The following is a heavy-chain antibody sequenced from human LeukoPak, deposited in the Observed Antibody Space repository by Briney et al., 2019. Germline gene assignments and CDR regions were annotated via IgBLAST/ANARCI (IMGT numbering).Heavy chain of an antibody. CDR1: GFTFSDSA. J-gene: IGHJ4*02. Sequence: PGGSLRLSCAASGFTFSDSAMTWVRQAPGKGLEWVSALGGSGVSTYYAESVKGRFTISRDNSKNTLYLQMNSLRPEDTAVYYCVRDLHYSFDYWGQGTLVTVSP. CDR2: LGGSGVST. CDR3: VRDLHYSFDY. D-gene: IGHD2-15*01. V-gene: IGHV3-23*01.